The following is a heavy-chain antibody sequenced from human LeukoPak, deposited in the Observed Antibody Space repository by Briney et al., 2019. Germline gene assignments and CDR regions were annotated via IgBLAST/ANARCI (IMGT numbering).Heavy chain of an antibody. J-gene: IGHJ4*02. Sequence: GGSLRLSCAASGFTFSSNYMSWVRQAPGKGLERVSVIYSGGSTYYADSVKGRFTISRDNSKNTLYLQMNSLRSDDTAVYYCARDSGSYPTDYWGQGTLVTVSS. CDR2: IYSGGST. CDR3: ARDSGSYPTDY. V-gene: IGHV3-53*05. CDR1: GFTFSSNY. D-gene: IGHD1-26*01.